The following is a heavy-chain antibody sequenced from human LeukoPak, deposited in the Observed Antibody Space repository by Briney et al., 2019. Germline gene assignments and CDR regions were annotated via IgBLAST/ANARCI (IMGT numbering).Heavy chain of an antibody. CDR1: GGSISSYY. D-gene: IGHD6-13*01. CDR3: ARALSTAAGYYFDY. V-gene: IGHV4-59*08. Sequence: SETLSLTCTVSGGSISSYYWSWIRQPPGKGLEWIGYIYYSGSTNYNPSLKSRVTISVDTSRNQFSLKLSSVTAADTAVYYCARALSTAAGYYFDYWGQGTLVTVSS. CDR2: IYYSGST. J-gene: IGHJ4*02.